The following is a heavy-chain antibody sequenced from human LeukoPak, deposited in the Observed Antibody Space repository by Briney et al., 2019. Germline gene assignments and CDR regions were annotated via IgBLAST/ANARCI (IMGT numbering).Heavy chain of an antibody. D-gene: IGHD2-8*01. CDR1: GGSISSSSYY. V-gene: IGHV4-39*07. CDR3: ARGSGRHGPQNPDY. Sequence: SETLSLTCTVSGGSISSSSYYWGWIRQPPGKGLEWIGSIYYSGSTYYNPSLKSRVTISVDTSKNQFSLKLSSVTAADTAVYYCARGSGRHGPQNPDYWGQGTLVTVSS. CDR2: IYYSGST. J-gene: IGHJ4*02.